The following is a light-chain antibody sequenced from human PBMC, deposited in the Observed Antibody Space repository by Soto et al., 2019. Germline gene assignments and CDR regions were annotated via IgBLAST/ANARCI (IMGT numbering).Light chain of an antibody. CDR1: QSVSSN. CDR3: QQYNNWHPLT. J-gene: IGKJ4*01. V-gene: IGKV3-15*01. CDR2: GAS. Sequence: EIVMTQSPATLSVSPGERATLSCRASQSVSSNLAWYRQKPGQAPRLLIYGASTRATGIPARISGSGSGTEFTLTISSLQSEDFAVYYCQQYNNWHPLTFGGGTKVEIK.